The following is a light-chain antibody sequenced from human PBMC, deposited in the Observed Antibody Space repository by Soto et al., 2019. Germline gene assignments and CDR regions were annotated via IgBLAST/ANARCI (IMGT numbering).Light chain of an antibody. CDR2: GAS. Sequence: EIVLTQSPGTLSLSPGESATLSCRASQTINSNYLVWFQQKPGQAPRLLIYGASSRATVIPEMFSGSGSGTDFPLTISRLDPEYFAFYYCQHCDRSPWTFGQGTKVEIK. J-gene: IGKJ1*01. CDR3: QHCDRSPWT. CDR1: QTINSNY. V-gene: IGKV3-20*01.